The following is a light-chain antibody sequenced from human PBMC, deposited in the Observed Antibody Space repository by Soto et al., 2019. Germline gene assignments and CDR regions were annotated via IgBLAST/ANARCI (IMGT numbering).Light chain of an antibody. Sequence: VLTQSPATLSLSPGERATLSCRASQSVSSYLAWYQQKPGQAPRLLMYAVSNRATGIPASFSGSGSGTDFTRTIPSIEPEDFAVYYSQQRSSSPWTFGQGTKLESK. CDR1: QSVSSY. J-gene: IGKJ1*01. CDR3: QQRSSSPWT. V-gene: IGKV3-11*01. CDR2: AVS.